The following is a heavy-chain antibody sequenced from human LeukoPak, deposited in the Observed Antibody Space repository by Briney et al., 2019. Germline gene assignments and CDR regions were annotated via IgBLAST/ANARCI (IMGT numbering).Heavy chain of an antibody. Sequence: PGGSLRLSCAASGFTFTKYWMTWVRQAPGKGLEWVGRIKSKTDGGTTDYAAPVKGRFTISRDDSKNTLYLQMNSLKTEDTAVYYCTTEDIVVVVAATPDYYGMDVWGQGTTVTVSS. V-gene: IGHV3-15*01. D-gene: IGHD2-15*01. CDR3: TTEDIVVVVAATPDYYGMDV. CDR2: IKSKTDGGTT. J-gene: IGHJ6*02. CDR1: GFTFTKYW.